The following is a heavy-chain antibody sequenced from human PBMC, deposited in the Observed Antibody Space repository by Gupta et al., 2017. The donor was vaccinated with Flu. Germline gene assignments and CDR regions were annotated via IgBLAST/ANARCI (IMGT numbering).Heavy chain of an antibody. Sequence: EVQLVESGGGLVEPGGSLRLSCAASGFTFSSYEMNWVRQAPGKGLEWVSYISSSGSTIYYADSVKGRFTISRDNAKNSLYLQMNSLRAEDTAVYYCATSAGAPHLYNWFDPWGQGTLVTVSS. V-gene: IGHV3-48*03. J-gene: IGHJ5*02. CDR3: ATSAGAPHLYNWFDP. CDR2: ISSSGSTI. CDR1: GFTFSSYE.